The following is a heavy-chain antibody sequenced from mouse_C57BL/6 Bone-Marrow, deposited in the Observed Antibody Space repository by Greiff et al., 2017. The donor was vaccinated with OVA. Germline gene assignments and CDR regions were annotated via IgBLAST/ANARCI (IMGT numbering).Heavy chain of an antibody. Sequence: EVKVEESGGGLVQPGESLKLSCESNEYEFPSHDMSWVRKTPEKRLELVAAINSDGGSTYYPDTMERRFIISRDNTKKTLYLQMSSLRSEDTALYYGARGSTMVTTRGNYAMDYWGQGTSVTVSS. V-gene: IGHV5-2*03. J-gene: IGHJ4*01. CDR2: INSDGGST. D-gene: IGHD2-2*01. CDR1: EYEFPSHD. CDR3: ARGSTMVTTRGNYAMDY.